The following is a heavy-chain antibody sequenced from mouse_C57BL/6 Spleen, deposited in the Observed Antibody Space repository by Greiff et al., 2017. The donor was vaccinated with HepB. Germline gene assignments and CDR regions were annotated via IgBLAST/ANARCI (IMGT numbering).Heavy chain of an antibody. V-gene: IGHV1-52*01. J-gene: IGHJ3*01. CDR1: GYTFTSYW. Sequence: VQLQQPGAELVRPGSSVKLYCKASGYTFTSYWMHWVKQRPIQGLEWIGNIDPSDSETHYNQKFKDKATLTVDKSSSTAYMQLSSLTSEDAAVYYCARGSPWFAYWGQGTLVTVSA. CDR2: IDPSDSET. CDR3: ARGSPWFAY.